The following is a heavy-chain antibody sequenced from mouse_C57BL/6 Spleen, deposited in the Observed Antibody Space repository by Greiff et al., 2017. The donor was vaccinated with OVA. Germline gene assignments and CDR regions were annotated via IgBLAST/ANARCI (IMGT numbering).Heavy chain of an antibody. Sequence: QVQLQQSGPELVKPGASVTISCKASGYAFSSSWMHWVKQRPGTGLEWIGRIYPGDGDTNYNGKFKGQATLTAYKSSSTAYMQLSSLTSEDSAVYFCARSYSNYVSWFAYWGQGTLVTVSA. CDR1: GYAFSSSW. V-gene: IGHV1-82*01. CDR2: IYPGDGDT. CDR3: ARSYSNYVSWFAY. D-gene: IGHD2-5*01. J-gene: IGHJ3*01.